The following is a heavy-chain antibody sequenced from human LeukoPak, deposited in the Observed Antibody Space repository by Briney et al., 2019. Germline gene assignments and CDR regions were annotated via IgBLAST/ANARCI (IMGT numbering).Heavy chain of an antibody. D-gene: IGHD3-3*01. V-gene: IGHV4-59*08. Sequence: SETLSLTCTVSGGSISSYYWSWIRQPPGKGLEWIGYIYYSGSTNYNPSLKSRVTISVDTSKNQFSLKLGSVTAADTAVYYCARGSGYYDFWSGYYHPYYFDYWGQGTLVTVSS. CDR3: ARGSGYYDFWSGYYHPYYFDY. CDR2: IYYSGST. CDR1: GGSISSYY. J-gene: IGHJ4*02.